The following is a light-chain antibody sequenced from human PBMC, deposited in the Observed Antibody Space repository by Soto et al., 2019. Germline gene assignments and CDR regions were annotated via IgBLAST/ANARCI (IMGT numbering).Light chain of an antibody. CDR3: QQYGGSYT. J-gene: IGKJ2*01. Sequence: EIVLTQSPGTLYLFPGERATLSCRASQSVNSNYLAWYQQKPGQAPRLLIYVASYRASGIPDRFSGSGSGTEFTLTISRLEPEDFAVYYCQQYGGSYTFGQGTKLEI. V-gene: IGKV3-20*01. CDR2: VAS. CDR1: QSVNSNY.